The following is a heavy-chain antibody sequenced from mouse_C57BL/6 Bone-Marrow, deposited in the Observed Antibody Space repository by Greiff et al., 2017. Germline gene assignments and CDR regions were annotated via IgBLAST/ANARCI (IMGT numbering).Heavy chain of an antibody. CDR1: GFSLTSYG. D-gene: IGHD2-1*01. CDR3: ARRGDYGNPYAMDY. J-gene: IGHJ4*01. V-gene: IGHV2-2*01. CDR2: IWSGGST. Sequence: QVQLQQSGPGLVQPSQSLSITCTVSGFSLTSYGVHWVRQSPGKGLEWLGVIWSGGSTDYNAAFISRLSISKDNSKSQVFFKMNSLQADDTAIYYCARRGDYGNPYAMDYWGQGTSVTVSS.